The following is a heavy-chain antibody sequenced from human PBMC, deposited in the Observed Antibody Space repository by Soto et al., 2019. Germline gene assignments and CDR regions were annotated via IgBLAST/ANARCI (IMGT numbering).Heavy chain of an antibody. CDR1: GGSISSGDYY. CDR3: AGVDTAMGYGMDV. CDR2: IYYSGST. V-gene: IGHV4-30-4*01. J-gene: IGHJ6*02. Sequence: PSETLSLTCTVSGGSISSGDYYWSWIRQPPGKGLEWIGYIYYSGSTYYNPSLKSRVTISVDTSKNQFSLKLSSVTAADTAVYYCAGVDTAMGYGMDVWGQGTTVTVSS. D-gene: IGHD5-18*01.